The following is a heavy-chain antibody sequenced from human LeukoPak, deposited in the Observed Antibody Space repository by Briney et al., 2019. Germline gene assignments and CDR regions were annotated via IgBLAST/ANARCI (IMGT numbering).Heavy chain of an antibody. CDR1: GYTFTGYY. Sequence: GASVKVSCKASGYTFTGYYMHWVRQAPGQGLEWMGWINPNSGGTNYAQKLQGRVTMTRDTSISTAYMELSRLRSDDTAVYYCASSQVFSSGWYLIDYWGQGTLVTVSS. CDR2: INPNSGGT. J-gene: IGHJ4*02. D-gene: IGHD6-19*01. V-gene: IGHV1-2*02. CDR3: ASSQVFSSGWYLIDY.